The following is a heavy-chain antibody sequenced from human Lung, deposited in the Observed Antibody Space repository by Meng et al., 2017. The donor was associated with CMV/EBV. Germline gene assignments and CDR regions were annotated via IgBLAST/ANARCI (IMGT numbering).Heavy chain of an antibody. D-gene: IGHD3-22*01. CDR2: ISYDGSIK. J-gene: IGHJ5*02. CDR1: GFTFSSYA. V-gene: IGHV3-30-3*01. Sequence: GESXKISCAASGFTFSSYALHWVRQAPGKGLEWVAVISYDGSIKHYADSVKGRFSISRDNPKNTLYLQMNSLRADDTAVYYCARDRYYYDSNFDPWGQGTLVTVSS. CDR3: ARDRYYYDSNFDP.